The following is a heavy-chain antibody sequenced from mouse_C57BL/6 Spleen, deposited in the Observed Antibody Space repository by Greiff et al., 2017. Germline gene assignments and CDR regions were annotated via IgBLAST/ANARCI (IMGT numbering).Heavy chain of an antibody. D-gene: IGHD1-1*01. Sequence: VQLKESVAELVRPGASVKLSCTASGFNIKNTYMHWVKQRPEQGLEWIGRIDPANGNTKYAPKFQGKATITADTSSNTAYLQLSSLTSEDTAIYYCASIYYGSGHGYFDVWAQGPRSPSPQ. CDR1: GFNIKNTY. J-gene: IGHJ1*03. V-gene: IGHV14-3*01. CDR2: IDPANGNT. CDR3: ASIYYGSGHGYFDV.